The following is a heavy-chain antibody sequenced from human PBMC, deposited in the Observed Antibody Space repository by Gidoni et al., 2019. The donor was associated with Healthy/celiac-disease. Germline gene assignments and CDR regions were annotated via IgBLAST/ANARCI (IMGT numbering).Heavy chain of an antibody. Sequence: QITLKESGPTLVKPTQTLTLTCTFSGFSPSTSGVGVGWIRQPPGKALEWLALIYWDDDKRYSPSLKSRLTITKDTSKNQVVLTMTNMDPVDTATYYCAHGGWSGWYKKIWFDPWGQGTLVTVSS. CDR2: IYWDDDK. J-gene: IGHJ5*02. CDR1: GFSPSTSGVG. V-gene: IGHV2-5*02. CDR3: AHGGWSGWYKKIWFDP. D-gene: IGHD6-19*01.